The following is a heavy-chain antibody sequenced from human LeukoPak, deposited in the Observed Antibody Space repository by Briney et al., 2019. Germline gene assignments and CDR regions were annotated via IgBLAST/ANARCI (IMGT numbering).Heavy chain of an antibody. CDR2: ISGSGGST. J-gene: IGHJ1*01. Sequence: PGGSLRLSCAASGFTFSSYAMSWVRQAPGKGLEWVSAISGSGGSTCYADSVKGRFTISRDNSKNTLYLQMNSLRAEDTAVYYCAKDGHGYQLLYRYFQHWGQGTLVTVSS. CDR1: GFTFSSYA. CDR3: AKDGHGYQLLYRYFQH. D-gene: IGHD2-2*02. V-gene: IGHV3-23*01.